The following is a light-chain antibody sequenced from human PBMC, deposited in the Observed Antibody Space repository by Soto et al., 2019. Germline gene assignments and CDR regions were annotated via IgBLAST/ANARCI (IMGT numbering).Light chain of an antibody. CDR1: SGDVGAYNY. Sequence: QSALTQPASVSGSPGQSITISCAGTSGDVGAYNYVTWFQQYPGKVPKLIIYDVSDRPSGVSDRFSGSKSGNTASLTISGLLGEDEADYYCGSYTTINTMIFGGGTQLTVL. CDR3: GSYTTINTMI. J-gene: IGLJ2*01. V-gene: IGLV2-14*01. CDR2: DVS.